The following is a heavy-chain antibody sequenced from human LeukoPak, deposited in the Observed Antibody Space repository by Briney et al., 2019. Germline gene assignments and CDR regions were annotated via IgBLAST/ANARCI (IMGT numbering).Heavy chain of an antibody. CDR3: ATSSTSRRFNDY. CDR1: GGSISSYY. Sequence: PSETLSLTCTVSGGSISSYYWSWIRQPPGKGLEWIGYIYYSGSTNYNPSLKSRVTISVDTSKNQFSLKLSSVTAADTAVYYCATSSTSRRFNDYWGQGTLVTVSS. J-gene: IGHJ4*02. V-gene: IGHV4-59*01. CDR2: IYYSGST. D-gene: IGHD2-2*01.